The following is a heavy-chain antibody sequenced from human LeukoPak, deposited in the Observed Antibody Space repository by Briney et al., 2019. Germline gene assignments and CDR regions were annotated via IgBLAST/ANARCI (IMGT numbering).Heavy chain of an antibody. CDR2: IYYSGST. Sequence: PSETLSLTCTVSGGSISSGDYYWSWIRQPPGKGLEWIGYIYYSGSTNYNPSLKSRVTISVDTSKNQFSLKLSSVTAADTAVYYRAREGYYYDSSGYYDPWGQGTLVTVSS. D-gene: IGHD3-22*01. CDR1: GGSISSGDYY. J-gene: IGHJ5*02. V-gene: IGHV4-61*08. CDR3: AREGYYYDSSGYYDP.